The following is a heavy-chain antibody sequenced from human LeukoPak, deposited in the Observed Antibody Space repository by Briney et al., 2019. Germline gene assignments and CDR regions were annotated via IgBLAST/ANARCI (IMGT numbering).Heavy chain of an antibody. CDR3: ARDSIMSTVTTDY. D-gene: IGHD4-11*01. CDR2: IYSGGST. Sequence: PGGSLRLSCAASGFTVSSNYMSWVRQAPGKGLEWGSVIYSGGSTYYADSVKGRFTISRDNSKNTLYLQMNSLRAEDTAVYYCARDSIMSTVTTDYWGQGTLVTVSS. V-gene: IGHV3-53*01. J-gene: IGHJ4*02. CDR1: GFTVSSNY.